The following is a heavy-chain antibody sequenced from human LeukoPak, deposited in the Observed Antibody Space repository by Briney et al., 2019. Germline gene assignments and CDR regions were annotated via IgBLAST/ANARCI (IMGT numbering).Heavy chain of an antibody. J-gene: IGHJ6*03. CDR3: ARGDILTGTSYYYYMDV. V-gene: IGHV1-69*13. CDR1: GGTFSSYD. D-gene: IGHD3-9*01. Sequence: GVSVKVSCRASGGTFSSYDISGVRHATGKGLEWMGGIIPIFGTANYAQKFQGRVTINADESTSTAYMELSSLRSEDTAVYYCARGDILTGTSYYYYMDVWGKGTTVTISS. CDR2: IIPIFGTA.